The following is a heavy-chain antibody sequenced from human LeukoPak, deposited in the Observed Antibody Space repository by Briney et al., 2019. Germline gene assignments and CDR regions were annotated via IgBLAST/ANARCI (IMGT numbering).Heavy chain of an antibody. D-gene: IGHD6-19*01. J-gene: IGHJ4*02. CDR1: GFTFSSYA. Sequence: PGRPLRLSCAASGFTFSSYAMHWVRQAPGKGLEWVAVISYDGSNKYYADSVKGRFTISRDNSKNTLYLQMNSLRAEDTAVYYCARDRTAVAGIFDYWGQGTLVTVSS. CDR3: ARDRTAVAGIFDY. CDR2: ISYDGSNK. V-gene: IGHV3-30*04.